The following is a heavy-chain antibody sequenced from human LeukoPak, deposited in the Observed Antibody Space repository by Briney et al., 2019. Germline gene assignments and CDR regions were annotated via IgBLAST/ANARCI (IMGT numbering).Heavy chain of an antibody. V-gene: IGHV1-3*01. J-gene: IGHJ6*04. D-gene: IGHD2-2*01. Sequence: ASVKVSCKASGYIFTNYAMHWVRQAPGQRPEGMGWINSGNGDTKYSQTFQDRVTITRDTSASTAYMELSSLRSEDTAVYYCARGDCSNCYNTDVWGKGTTVTVSS. CDR3: ARGDCSNCYNTDV. CDR1: GYIFTNYA. CDR2: INSGNGDT.